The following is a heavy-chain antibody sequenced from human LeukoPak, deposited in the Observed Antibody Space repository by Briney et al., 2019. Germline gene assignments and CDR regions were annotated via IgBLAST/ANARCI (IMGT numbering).Heavy chain of an antibody. V-gene: IGHV5-51*01. CDR2: IYPGDSDT. D-gene: IGHD6-13*01. CDR1: GYSFTSYR. Sequence: GESLKISCKGSGYSFTSYRIGWVRQMPGKGLEWMGIIYPGDSDTRYSPSFQGQVTVSADKSISTAYLQWSSLKASDTAMYYCARRRQQLVSPGDYWGQGTLVTVSS. J-gene: IGHJ4*02. CDR3: ARRRQQLVSPGDY.